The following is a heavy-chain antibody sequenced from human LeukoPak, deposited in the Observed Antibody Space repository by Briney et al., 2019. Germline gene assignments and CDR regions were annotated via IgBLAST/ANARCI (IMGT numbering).Heavy chain of an antibody. CDR3: ASHGDPTYYYYMHV. D-gene: IGHD7-27*01. J-gene: IGHJ6*03. CDR2: IYYSGST. V-gene: IGHV4-39*01. CDR1: GGSISSSSYY. Sequence: SETLSLTCTVSGGSISSSSYYWAWIRLPPGKGLEWIGTIYYSGSTYYNPSLRSRITISVDTSKSQFSLKLSSVTAADTAVYYCASHGDPTYYYYMHVWGKGTTVTVSS.